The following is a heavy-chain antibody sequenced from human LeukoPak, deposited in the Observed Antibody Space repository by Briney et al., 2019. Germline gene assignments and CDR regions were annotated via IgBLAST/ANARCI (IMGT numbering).Heavy chain of an antibody. V-gene: IGHV3-11*04. Sequence: GGSLRLSCAASGFTFSDYYMSWIRQAPGKGLEWVSYISSSGSTIYYADSVKGRFTISRDNAKNSLYPQMNSLRAEDTAVYYCARVTTMARGVPTLDYWGQGTLVTVSS. CDR3: ARVTTMARGVPTLDY. CDR2: ISSSGSTI. J-gene: IGHJ4*02. CDR1: GFTFSDYY. D-gene: IGHD3-10*01.